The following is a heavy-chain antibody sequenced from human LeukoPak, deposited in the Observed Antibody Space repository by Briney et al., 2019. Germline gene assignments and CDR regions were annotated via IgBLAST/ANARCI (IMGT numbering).Heavy chain of an antibody. CDR1: GYTFTSYG. CDR3: ARARLYDSSGYYYVLDY. J-gene: IGHJ4*02. V-gene: IGHV1-18*01. CDR2: ISAYNGNT. D-gene: IGHD3-22*01. Sequence: GASVKVSCKASGYTFTSYGISWVRQAPGQGLEWMGWISAYNGNTNYAQKLQGRVTMTTDTSTSTAYMELRSLRSDDTAVYYCARARLYDSSGYYYVLDYWGQGTLVTVSS.